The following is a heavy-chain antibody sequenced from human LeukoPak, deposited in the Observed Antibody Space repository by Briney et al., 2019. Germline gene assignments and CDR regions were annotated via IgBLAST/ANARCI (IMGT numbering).Heavy chain of an antibody. CDR3: ARRHFDAFDI. V-gene: IGHV3-33*01. Sequence: GGSLRLSCAASGFTFSSYGMQWVRRAPGKGLEWVAVIWYDGSSKYYADSVKGRFTISRDNSKNTLYLQMDSLTAEDTAVYYYARRHFDAFDIWGQGTVVTVSS. CDR2: IWYDGSSK. J-gene: IGHJ3*02. CDR1: GFTFSSYG.